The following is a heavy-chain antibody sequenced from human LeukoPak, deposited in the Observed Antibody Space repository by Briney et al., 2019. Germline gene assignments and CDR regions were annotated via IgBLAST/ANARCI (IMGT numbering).Heavy chain of an antibody. J-gene: IGHJ3*02. CDR2: INPNSGGT. CDR3: ARGLVVPAAMLVVGAFDI. CDR1: GYTFTGYY. D-gene: IGHD2-2*01. V-gene: IGHV1-2*02. Sequence: GASVKVSCKASGYTFTGYYMHWVRQAPGQGLEWMGLINPNSGGTNYAQKFQGRVTMTRDTSISTAYMELSRLRSDDTAVYYCARGLVVPAAMLVVGAFDIWGQGTMVTVSS.